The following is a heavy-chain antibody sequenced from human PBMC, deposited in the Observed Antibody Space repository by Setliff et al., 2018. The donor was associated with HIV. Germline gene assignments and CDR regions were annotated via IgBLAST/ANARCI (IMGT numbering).Heavy chain of an antibody. Sequence: LGESLTISCHLSGYSFVDFWSGWVRQMPGKGLEWVGFIYPGDSDSRYSPSFRGQVTISADKSTTTAYLDWASLKASDTAMYYCVRYIGAAAGYIDHWGQGTLGTVS. D-gene: IGHD6-25*01. CDR1: GYSFVDFW. V-gene: IGHV5-51*01. CDR3: VRYIGAAAGYIDH. J-gene: IGHJ4*02. CDR2: IYPGDSDS.